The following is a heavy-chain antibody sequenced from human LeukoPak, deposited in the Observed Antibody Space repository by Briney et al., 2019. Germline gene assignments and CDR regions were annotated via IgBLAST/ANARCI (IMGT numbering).Heavy chain of an antibody. CDR3: ARQVSDYYYYYMDV. Sequence: SETLPLTCSVSGGSVSSSHYYWGWIRQPPGEGLQWIGNIYYSGSTYYNPSLESRVTISLDTSKNSFSLELGSVTAADTAVYYCARQVSDYYYYYMDVWGKGAAVTVSS. J-gene: IGHJ6*03. CDR2: IYYSGST. V-gene: IGHV4-39*01. CDR1: GGSVSSSHYY. D-gene: IGHD5/OR15-5a*01.